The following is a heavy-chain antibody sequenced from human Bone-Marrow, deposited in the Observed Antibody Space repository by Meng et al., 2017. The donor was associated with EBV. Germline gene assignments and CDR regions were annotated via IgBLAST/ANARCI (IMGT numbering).Heavy chain of an antibody. CDR2: IYHSGGT. Sequence: QLHVQGSGPGLVKPSGTLSLTCAVSGGSINSSNCCVWVRQPPGKGLGCIGEIYHSGGTNPSLQSRVTISVDKAKNHFSLKLRSVTAADTAVYYCARNLLALAVNEDYFDFWGQGSLVTVSS. V-gene: IGHV4-4*02. CDR3: ARNLLALAVNEDYFDF. CDR1: GGSINSSNC. J-gene: IGHJ4*02. D-gene: IGHD6-19*01.